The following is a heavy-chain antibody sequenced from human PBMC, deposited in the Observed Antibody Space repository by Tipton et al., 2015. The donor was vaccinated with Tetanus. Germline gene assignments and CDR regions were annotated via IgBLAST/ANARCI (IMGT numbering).Heavy chain of an antibody. Sequence: TLSLTCTVSGGSISSYYWSWIRQPPGKGLEWIGYIYYSGSTNYNPSLKSRVTISVDTSKNQFSLKLSSVTAADTAVYYCARGGRYDSGLQGWFYPLGQGSLVTVSS. J-gene: IGHJ5*02. CDR3: ARGGRYDSGLQGWFYP. V-gene: IGHV4-59*01. D-gene: IGHD4-17*01. CDR1: GGSISSYY. CDR2: IYYSGST.